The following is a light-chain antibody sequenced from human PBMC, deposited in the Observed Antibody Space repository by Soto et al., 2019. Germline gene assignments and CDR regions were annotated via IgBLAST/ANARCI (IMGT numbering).Light chain of an antibody. CDR3: QQGSNWPLT. J-gene: IGKJ4*01. V-gene: IGKV3-11*01. Sequence: EIVLTQSPRTLSLSPGDRAALSCRASQRVSSYLAWYQQKPGQAPRLLIYGASNRATGIPARFSGTGSGTDFTLTISSLEPEDSAVYYCQQGSNWPLTFGGGTKVEIK. CDR1: QRVSSY. CDR2: GAS.